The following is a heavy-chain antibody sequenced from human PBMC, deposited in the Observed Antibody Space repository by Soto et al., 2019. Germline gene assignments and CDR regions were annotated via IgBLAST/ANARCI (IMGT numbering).Heavy chain of an antibody. CDR1: GFTFSHYA. J-gene: IGHJ4*02. CDR2: MSYDGSNE. CDR3: ATDGSHNFDY. D-gene: IGHD1-26*01. Sequence: QVQLVESGGGVVQPGRSLRLSCAASGFTFSHYAMHWVRQAPGKGLEWVALMSYDGSNEYYADSVKGRFTISRDNSKNTPYLQMNSLRAEDTAVYYCATDGSHNFDYWGQGTLVTVSS. V-gene: IGHV3-30*03.